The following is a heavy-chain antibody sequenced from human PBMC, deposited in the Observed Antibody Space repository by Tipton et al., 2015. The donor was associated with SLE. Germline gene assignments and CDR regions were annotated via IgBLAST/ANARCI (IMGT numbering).Heavy chain of an antibody. D-gene: IGHD3-22*01. V-gene: IGHV4-34*01. CDR3: ARVGSSGYLFDY. Sequence: TLSLTCAVYGGSFSGFYWSWIRQPPGKGLEWIGEINHSGSTNYNPSLKSRVTISVDTSKNQFSLKLSSVTAAATAVYYCARVGSSGYLFDYWGQGTLVTVSS. CDR1: GGSFSGFY. CDR2: INHSGST. J-gene: IGHJ4*02.